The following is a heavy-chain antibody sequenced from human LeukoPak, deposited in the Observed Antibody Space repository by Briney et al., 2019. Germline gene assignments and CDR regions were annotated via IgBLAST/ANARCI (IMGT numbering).Heavy chain of an antibody. V-gene: IGHV4-61*01. CDR2: IYYSGST. Sequence: SETLSLTCTVSDYSISSGYYWGWIRQPPGKGLEWIGYIYYSGSTNYNPSLKSRVTISVDTSKNQFSLKLSSVTAADTAVYYCARGRLRYFDYWGQGTLVTVSS. CDR3: ARGRLRYFDY. J-gene: IGHJ4*02. D-gene: IGHD3-9*01. CDR1: DYSISSGYY.